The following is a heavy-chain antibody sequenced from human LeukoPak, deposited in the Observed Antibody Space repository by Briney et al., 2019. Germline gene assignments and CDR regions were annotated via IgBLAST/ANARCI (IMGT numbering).Heavy chain of an antibody. V-gene: IGHV1-8*01. CDR2: MNPNSGNT. J-gene: IGHJ5*02. CDR1: GYTFTSYD. CDR3: AKAGIVATMNADWFDP. Sequence: ASVKVSFKASGYTFTSYDINWVRQATGQGLEWMGWMNPNSGNTGYAQKFQGRVTMTRDTSISTAYMELSSLRSEDTAVYYCAKAGIVATMNADWFDPWGQGTLVTVSS. D-gene: IGHD5-12*01.